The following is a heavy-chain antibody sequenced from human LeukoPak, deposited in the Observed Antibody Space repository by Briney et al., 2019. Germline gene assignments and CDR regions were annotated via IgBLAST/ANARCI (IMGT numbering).Heavy chain of an antibody. J-gene: IGHJ6*02. CDR2: IYTSGST. V-gene: IGHV4-61*02. Sequence: PSETLSLTCTVYGGSISSGSYYWSWIRQPAGKGLEWIGRIYTSGSTNYNPSLKSRVTISVDTSKNQFSLKLSSVTAADTAVYYCARDSFIAAAGDYYYYGMDVWGQGTTVTVSS. D-gene: IGHD6-13*01. CDR3: ARDSFIAAAGDYYYYGMDV. CDR1: GGSISSGSYY.